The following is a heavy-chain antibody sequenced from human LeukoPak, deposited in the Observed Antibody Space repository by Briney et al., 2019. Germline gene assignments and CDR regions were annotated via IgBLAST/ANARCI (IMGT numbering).Heavy chain of an antibody. CDR2: INWNGGST. V-gene: IGHV3-20*04. CDR3: AKTRGDFWSGYPHDAFDI. J-gene: IGHJ3*02. Sequence: GGSLRLSCAASGFTFDDYGMSWVRQAPGKGLEWVSGINWNGGSTGYADSVKGRFTISRDNAKNSLYLQMNSLRAEDMALYYCAKTRGDFWSGYPHDAFDIWGQGTMVTVSS. CDR1: GFTFDDYG. D-gene: IGHD3-3*01.